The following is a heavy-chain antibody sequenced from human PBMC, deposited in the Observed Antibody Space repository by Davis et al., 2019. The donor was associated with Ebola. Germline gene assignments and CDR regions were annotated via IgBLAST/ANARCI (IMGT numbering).Heavy chain of an antibody. Sequence: SETLSLTCTVSGGSMSGYNWRWFRQPPGKGLEWIGNIYSGFTSYNPSLKSRVTISMDTSKSQFSLMLSFVTAADTAVYYCARRQTASSFVDYWGQGNLVTVSS. D-gene: IGHD2-21*02. CDR2: IYSGFT. CDR1: GGSMSGYN. V-gene: IGHV4-59*08. CDR3: ARRQTASSFVDY. J-gene: IGHJ4*02.